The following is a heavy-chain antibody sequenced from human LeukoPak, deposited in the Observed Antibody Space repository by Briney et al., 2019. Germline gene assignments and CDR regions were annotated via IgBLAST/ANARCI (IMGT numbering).Heavy chain of an antibody. D-gene: IGHD2-2*01. J-gene: IGHJ4*02. CDR3: AKDAEIVVVPAALDY. V-gene: IGHV3-30*18. Sequence: PGRSLRLSCAASGFTFSSYGMHWVRQAPGKGLEWVAVISYDGSNKYYADSVKGRFTISRDNSKNTLYLQINSLRAEDTAVYYCAKDAEIVVVPAALDYWGQGTLVTVSS. CDR2: ISYDGSNK. CDR1: GFTFSSYG.